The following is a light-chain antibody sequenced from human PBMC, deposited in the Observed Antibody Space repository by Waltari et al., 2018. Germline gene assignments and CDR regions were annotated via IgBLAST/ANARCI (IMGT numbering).Light chain of an antibody. Sequence: SIILTQPPSLSVAPGQTARIACGGNNIGTYSVHWYQQKPAQAPILVIYDDNDRPSGIPGRFSGSTSGNTATLTIRRVDPGDEAAYYCQVWDNFIDHLVFGGGTKLTVL. CDR1: NIGTYS. J-gene: IGLJ2*01. CDR3: QVWDNFIDHLV. CDR2: DDN. V-gene: IGLV3-21*02.